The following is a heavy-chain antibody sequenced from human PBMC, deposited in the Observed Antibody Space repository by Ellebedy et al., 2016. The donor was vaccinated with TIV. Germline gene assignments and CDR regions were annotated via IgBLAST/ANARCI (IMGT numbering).Heavy chain of an antibody. CDR1: GFTFTAYA. CDR2: FSRSGAT. J-gene: IGHJ4*02. Sequence: GESLKISXAASGFTFTAYAMAWVRQAPGTGLEWVSTFSRSGATNYADSVKGRFTISRDNSKNTLYLHMNSLRVGDTAVYYCAKEPYELGRGLDYWGQGTPVTVSS. D-gene: IGHD7-27*01. CDR3: AKEPYELGRGLDY. V-gene: IGHV3-23*01.